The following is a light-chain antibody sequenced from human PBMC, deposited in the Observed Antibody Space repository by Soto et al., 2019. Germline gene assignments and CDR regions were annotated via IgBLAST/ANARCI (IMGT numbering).Light chain of an antibody. Sequence: DIVMTQSPDSLAVSLGERATINCKSSQSVLYSSNKKNYLAWYQQKPGQPPKLLIYWASTRESGIPDRFSGSGSGKDFTLTISRQQAEDVPVYCCQQYYTTPPYTFGQGTKLEVK. CDR3: QQYYTTPPYT. J-gene: IGKJ2*01. V-gene: IGKV4-1*01. CDR2: WAS. CDR1: QSVLYSSNKKNY.